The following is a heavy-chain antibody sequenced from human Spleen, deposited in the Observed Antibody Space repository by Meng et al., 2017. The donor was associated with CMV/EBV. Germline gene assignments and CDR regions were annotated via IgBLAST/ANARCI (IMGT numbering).Heavy chain of an antibody. Sequence: FSFRPHHIPWLRQAAAKRLKCVSAVGSSCASTCYADTVKGLFALSRENSKNAVYLQIHSLRAEDTAVYYCAKRSRGGYCTGPSCPEIWGQGALVTVSS. V-gene: IGHV3-23*01. J-gene: IGHJ4*02. CDR1: FSFRPHH. CDR3: AKRSRGGYCTGPSCPEI. CDR2: VGSSCAST. D-gene: IGHD2-15*01.